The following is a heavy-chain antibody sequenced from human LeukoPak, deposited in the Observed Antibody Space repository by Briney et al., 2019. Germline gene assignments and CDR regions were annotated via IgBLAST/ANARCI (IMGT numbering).Heavy chain of an antibody. CDR3: ARGLIYPVRENKGVLGSGSYLYSWFDP. Sequence: SVKVSCKASGGTFSSYAISWVRQAPGQGLEWMGGIIPIFGTANYAQKFQGRVTITADESTSTAYMELSSLRSEDTAVYYCARGLIYPVRENKGVLGSGSYLYSWFDPWGQGTLVTVSS. V-gene: IGHV1-69*13. CDR2: IIPIFGTA. CDR1: GGTFSSYA. J-gene: IGHJ5*02. D-gene: IGHD3-10*01.